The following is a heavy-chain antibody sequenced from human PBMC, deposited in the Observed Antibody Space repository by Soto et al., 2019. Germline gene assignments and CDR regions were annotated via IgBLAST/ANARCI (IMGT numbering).Heavy chain of an antibody. CDR2: IYYSGTT. CDR1: GGSISSSSYY. V-gene: IGHV4-39*01. J-gene: IGHJ5*02. Sequence: QLQLQESGPGLVKPSETLSLTCTVSGGSISSSSYYWGWIRQPPGKGLEWIGSIYYSGTTYCNPALKSRVTISVDTAKSQFSLKLSSVTAADTAVYYCASIPIRDWFDPWGQGTLVTVSS. D-gene: IGHD2-2*02. CDR3: ASIPIRDWFDP.